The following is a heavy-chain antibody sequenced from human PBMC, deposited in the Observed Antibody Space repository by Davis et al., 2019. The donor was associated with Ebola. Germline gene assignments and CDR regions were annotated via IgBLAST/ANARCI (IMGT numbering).Heavy chain of an antibody. CDR1: GGSFSGYY. J-gene: IGHJ4*02. CDR3: GRIRGDYWNIDY. D-gene: IGHD4-17*01. CDR2: INHSEST. Sequence: PSETLSPTCAVYGGSFSGYYWSWIRQLPGKGLEWIGEINHSESTNNNPSPKSRVTISVDTSTNQFSLKLRSVTAADTAVYYCGRIRGDYWNIDYWGQGTLVTVSS. V-gene: IGHV4-34*01.